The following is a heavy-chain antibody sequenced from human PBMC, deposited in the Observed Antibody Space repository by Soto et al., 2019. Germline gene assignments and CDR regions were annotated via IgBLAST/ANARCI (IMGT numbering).Heavy chain of an antibody. V-gene: IGHV4-59*08. CDR2: GYYTGDT. D-gene: IGHD4-17*01. Sequence: QVQLQQSGPRLVKPSETLSLTCTVSSGPDRSHNWGWIRQPPGRGLEWIGYGYYTGDTAYNPSLRGRLTISADTSTNDISLTLNSVTAADTAVYYCVRQGIDYLHGLVDVWGQGTTVSVSS. CDR3: VRQGIDYLHGLVDV. J-gene: IGHJ6*02. CDR1: SGPDRSHN.